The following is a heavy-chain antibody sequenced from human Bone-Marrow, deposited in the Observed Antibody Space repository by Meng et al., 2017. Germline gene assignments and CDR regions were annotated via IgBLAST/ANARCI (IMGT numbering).Heavy chain of an antibody. CDR3: ASHSWRYCSGGSCYEAGDY. Sequence: SLKISCAASGFTFDDYAMHWVRQAPGKGLEWVSGISWNSGSIGYADSVKGRFTISRDNAKNSLYLQMNSLRAEDTAVYYCASHSWRYCSGGSCYEAGDYWGQGTLVTVSS. D-gene: IGHD2-15*01. V-gene: IGHV3-9*01. CDR2: ISWNSGSI. J-gene: IGHJ4*02. CDR1: GFTFDDYA.